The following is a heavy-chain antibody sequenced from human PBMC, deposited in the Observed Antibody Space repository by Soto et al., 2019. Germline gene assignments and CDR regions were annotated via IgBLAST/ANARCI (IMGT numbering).Heavy chain of an antibody. CDR1: GYTFTGYG. Sequence: GASVKVSCKASGYTFTGYGISWVRQAPGQGLEWMGWISAYNGNTNYAQKLQGRVTMTTDTSTSTAYMELRSLRSDDTAVYYCARDPSVIASGNIVVVPAATAAGDYWGQGTLVTVSS. CDR2: ISAYNGNT. V-gene: IGHV1-18*04. D-gene: IGHD2-2*01. J-gene: IGHJ4*02. CDR3: ARDPSVIASGNIVVVPAATAAGDY.